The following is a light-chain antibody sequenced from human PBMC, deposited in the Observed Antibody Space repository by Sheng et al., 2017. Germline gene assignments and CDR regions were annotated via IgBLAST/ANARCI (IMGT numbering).Light chain of an antibody. CDR1: QGISNN. CDR3: QNYNSAPRT. J-gene: IGKJ1*01. Sequence: DIQMTQSPSTLSASVGDRVTITCRASQGISNNLAWYQQKPGKVPKVLIYAASALQSGVPSRFSGSGYGTDFTLTISGLQPEDVATYYCQNYNSAPRTFGQGTKVEIK. CDR2: AAS. V-gene: IGKV1-27*01.